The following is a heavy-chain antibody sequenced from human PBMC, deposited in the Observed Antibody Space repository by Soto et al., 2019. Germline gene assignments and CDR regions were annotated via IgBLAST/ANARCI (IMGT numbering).Heavy chain of an antibody. CDR2: ISYDGSNK. CDR1: GFTFSSYG. J-gene: IGHJ4*02. V-gene: IGHV3-30*03. D-gene: IGHD5-12*01. CDR3: AATPGQGYNTLDY. Sequence: GGSLRLSCAASGFTFSSYGMHWVRQAPGKGLEWVAVISYDGSNKYYADSVKGRFTISRDNSKNTLYLQMNSLRAEDTAVYYCAATPGQGYNTLDYWGQGTLVTVSS.